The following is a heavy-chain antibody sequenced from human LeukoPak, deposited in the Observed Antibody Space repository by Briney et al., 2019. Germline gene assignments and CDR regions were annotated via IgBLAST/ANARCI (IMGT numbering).Heavy chain of an antibody. CDR2: IRKKANSYTT. D-gene: IGHD5-18*01. Sequence: PGGSLRLSCAASGFTFSDHYMDWVRQAPGKGLEWIGRIRKKANSYTTEYAASVKGRFTISRDESKNALYLQMNGLETEDTAVYYCARVMSVDTAVLDYWGQGTLVTVSS. CDR1: GFTFSDHY. J-gene: IGHJ4*02. CDR3: ARVMSVDTAVLDY. V-gene: IGHV3-72*01.